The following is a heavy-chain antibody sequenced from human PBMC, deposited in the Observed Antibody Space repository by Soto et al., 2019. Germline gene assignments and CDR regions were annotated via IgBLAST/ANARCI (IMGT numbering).Heavy chain of an antibody. CDR3: AKDKYSSGSSGMDV. CDR1: GFTFSSYA. CDR2: ISGSGGST. D-gene: IGHD6-19*01. J-gene: IGHJ6*02. Sequence: EVQLLESGGGLVQPGGSLRLSCAASGFTFSSYAMSWVRQAPGKGLEWVSAISGSGGSTYYADSVKGRFTISRDNSKNTLYLQMNSLRADDTVVYYCAKDKYSSGSSGMDVWGQGTTVTVSS. V-gene: IGHV3-23*01.